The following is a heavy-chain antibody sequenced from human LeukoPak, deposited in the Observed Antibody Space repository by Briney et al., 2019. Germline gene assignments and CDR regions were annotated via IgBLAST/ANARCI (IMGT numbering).Heavy chain of an antibody. CDR2: IYYSGST. CDR3: ARKVVGATGRWYFDL. D-gene: IGHD1-26*01. V-gene: IGHV4-59*01. J-gene: IGHJ2*01. Sequence: PSETLSLTCTVSGGSISSYYWSWIRQPPGKGLEWIGYIYYSGSTNYNPYLKSRVTISVDTSKNQFSLKLSSVTAADTAVYYCARKVVGATGRWYFDLWGRGTLVTVSS. CDR1: GGSISSYY.